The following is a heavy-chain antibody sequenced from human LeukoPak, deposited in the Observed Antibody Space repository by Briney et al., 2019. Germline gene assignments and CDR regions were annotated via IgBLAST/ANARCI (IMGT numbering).Heavy chain of an antibody. CDR3: ARDRNWGRGYFDL. V-gene: IGHV4-61*09. J-gene: IGHJ2*01. CDR1: GGSINGGSYY. CDR2: IFTSGST. Sequence: SETLSLTCSVSGGSINGGSYYWRWVRQPAGKPLEWIGHIFTSGSTSYNPSLRTRVTISEASSKDQFSLNLKSVTAADTAVYYCARDRNWGRGYFDLWGRGTLVIVSS. D-gene: IGHD3-16*01.